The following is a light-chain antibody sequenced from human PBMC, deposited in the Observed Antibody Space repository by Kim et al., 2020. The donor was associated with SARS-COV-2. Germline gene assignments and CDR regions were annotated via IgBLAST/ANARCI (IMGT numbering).Light chain of an antibody. CDR1: SLRSYY. J-gene: IGLJ2*01. V-gene: IGLV3-19*01. CDR2: GKN. CDR3: NSRDSSGNVV. Sequence: VALGQKVRITCQGASLRSYYASWYQQKPGQAPVLVIYGKNNRPSGIPDRFSGSSSGNTASLTITGAQAEDEADYYCNSRDSSGNVVFGGGTQLTVL.